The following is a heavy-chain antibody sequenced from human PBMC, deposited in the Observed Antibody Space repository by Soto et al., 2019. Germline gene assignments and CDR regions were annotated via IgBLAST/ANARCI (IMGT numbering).Heavy chain of an antibody. CDR1: GFTFSSYS. D-gene: IGHD2-21*02. J-gene: IGHJ4*02. CDR2: ISSSSSYI. V-gene: IGHV3-21*01. Sequence: GGSLRLSCAASGFTFSSYSMNWVRQAPGKGLEWVSSISSSSSYIYYADSVKGRFTISRDNAKNSLYLQMNSLRAEDTAVYYCARDPDPYCGGDCYHTFDYWGQGTLVTVSS. CDR3: ARDPDPYCGGDCYHTFDY.